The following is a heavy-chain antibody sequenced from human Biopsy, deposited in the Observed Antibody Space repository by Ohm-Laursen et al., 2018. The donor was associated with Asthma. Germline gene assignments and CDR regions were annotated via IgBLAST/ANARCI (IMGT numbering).Heavy chain of an antibody. CDR3: AGFCSGGNCPDH. Sequence: SETLSLTCPVSGVSIRSYYWTWIRQPPGKGLEWIGNIHYSGSTYSNPSLKSRVTISVDTSKKQISLRLSSVIAADTAAYYCAGFCSGGNCPDHWGQGTLVTVSS. CDR1: GVSIRSYY. D-gene: IGHD2-15*01. V-gene: IGHV4-59*01. J-gene: IGHJ4*02. CDR2: IHYSGST.